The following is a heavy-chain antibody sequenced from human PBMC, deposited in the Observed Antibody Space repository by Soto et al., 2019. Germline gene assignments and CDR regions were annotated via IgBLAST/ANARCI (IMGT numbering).Heavy chain of an antibody. Sequence: GGSLILSCAASGFTFSSYAMHWVRQAPGKGLEWVAVISYDGSNKYYADSVXGRFTISRDNSKNTLYLQMNSLRAEDTAVYYCARGPSSMTRFEDWGQGTLVTLSS. D-gene: IGHD2-2*01. J-gene: IGHJ4*02. CDR2: ISYDGSNK. V-gene: IGHV3-30-3*01. CDR3: ARGPSSMTRFED. CDR1: GFTFSSYA.